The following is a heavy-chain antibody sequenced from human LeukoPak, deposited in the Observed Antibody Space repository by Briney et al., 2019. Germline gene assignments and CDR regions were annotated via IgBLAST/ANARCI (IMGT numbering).Heavy chain of an antibody. CDR2: IYYSGST. J-gene: IGHJ4*02. CDR3: ARASELGAAAGTLDY. V-gene: IGHV4-39*07. CDR1: GGSISSSSYY. Sequence: SETLSLTCTVSGGSISSSSYYWGWIRQPPGKGLEWIGSIYYSGSTYYNPSLKSRVTISVDTSKNQFSLKLSSVTAADTAVYYCARASELGAAAGTLDYWGQGTLVTVSS. D-gene: IGHD6-13*01.